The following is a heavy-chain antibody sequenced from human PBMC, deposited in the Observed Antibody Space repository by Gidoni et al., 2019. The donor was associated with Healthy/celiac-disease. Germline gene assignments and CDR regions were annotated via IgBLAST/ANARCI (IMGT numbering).Heavy chain of an antibody. J-gene: IGHJ5*02. CDR3: ARDFPQRYCSGGSCYGGPEDNWFDP. Sequence: QVQLVQSGAEVKKPGASVKVSCKASGYTFTSYGISWVRQAPGQGLEWMGWISAYNGNTNYAQKLQGRVTMTTDTSTSTAYMELRSLRSDDTAVYYCARDFPQRYCSGGSCYGGPEDNWFDPWGQGTLVTVSS. V-gene: IGHV1-18*01. CDR1: GYTFTSYG. D-gene: IGHD2-15*01. CDR2: ISAYNGNT.